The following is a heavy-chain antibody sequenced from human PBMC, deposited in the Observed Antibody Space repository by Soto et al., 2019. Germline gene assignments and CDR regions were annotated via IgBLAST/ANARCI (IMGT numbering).Heavy chain of an antibody. CDR1: GGTFSSYA. Sequence: QVQLVQSGAEVKKPGSSVKVSCKASGGTFSSYAISWVRQAPGQGLEWMGGIIPIFGTANYAQKFQGRVTITADESTSTAYMELSSLRSEDTAVYYCAGVASPAGYDFWSGYYTDSAYYYYGMDVWGQGTTVTVSS. V-gene: IGHV1-69*01. CDR3: AGVASPAGYDFWSGYYTDSAYYYYGMDV. CDR2: IIPIFGTA. J-gene: IGHJ6*02. D-gene: IGHD3-3*01.